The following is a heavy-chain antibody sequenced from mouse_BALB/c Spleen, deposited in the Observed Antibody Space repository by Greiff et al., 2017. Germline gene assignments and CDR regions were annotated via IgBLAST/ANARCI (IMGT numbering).Heavy chain of an antibody. CDR2: IYPGDGDT. CDR1: GYAFSSYW. J-gene: IGHJ2*01. V-gene: IGHV1-80*01. CDR3: AGGDYDLDY. Sequence: QVQLKESGAELVRPGSSVKISCKASGYAFSSYWMNWVKQRPGQGLEWIGQIYPGDGDTNYNGKFKGKATLTADKSSSTAYMQLSSLTSEDSAVYFCAGGDYDLDYWGQGTTLTVSS. D-gene: IGHD2-4*01.